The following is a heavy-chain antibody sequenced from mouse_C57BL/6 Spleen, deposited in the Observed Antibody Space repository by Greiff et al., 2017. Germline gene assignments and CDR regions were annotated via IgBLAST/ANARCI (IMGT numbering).Heavy chain of an antibody. J-gene: IGHJ2*01. CDR1: GFTFSSYA. Sequence: EVQVVESGGGLVKPGGSLKLSCAASGFTFSSYAMSWVRQTPEKRLEWVATISDGGSYTYYPDNVKGRFTISRDNAKNNLYLQMSHLKSEDTAMYYCARVSDYGSFYYFDYWGQGTTLTVSS. CDR3: ARVSDYGSFYYFDY. CDR2: ISDGGSYT. V-gene: IGHV5-4*01. D-gene: IGHD1-1*01.